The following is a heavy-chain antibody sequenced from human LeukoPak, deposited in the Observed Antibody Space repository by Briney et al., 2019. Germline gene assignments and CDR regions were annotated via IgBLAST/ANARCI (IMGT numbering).Heavy chain of an antibody. CDR2: ISAYNGNT. V-gene: IGHV1-18*01. CDR3: AXXXXXXXXSYYYYYYMDV. CDR1: GYTFTSYG. Sequence: ASVKVSCKASGYTFTSYGISWVRQAPGQGLEWMGWISAYNGNTNYAQKLQGRVTMTTDTSTSTAYMELRSLRSDDTAVYYCAXXXXXXXXSYYYYYYMDVWGKGTTVTISS. J-gene: IGHJ6*03.